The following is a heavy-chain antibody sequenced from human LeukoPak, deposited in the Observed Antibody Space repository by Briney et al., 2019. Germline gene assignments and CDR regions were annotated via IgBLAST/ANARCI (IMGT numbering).Heavy chain of an antibody. Sequence: GGSLRLSCAASGFTFDDYAMHWVRHAPGKGLEWVSGISWNSGSIGYADSVKGRFTISRDNAKNSLYLKMNSLRAEDTALYYCAKDGRSRPYGMDVWGQGTTVTVSS. CDR1: GFTFDDYA. CDR2: ISWNSGSI. V-gene: IGHV3-9*01. CDR3: AKDGRSRPYGMDV. J-gene: IGHJ6*02. D-gene: IGHD2-15*01.